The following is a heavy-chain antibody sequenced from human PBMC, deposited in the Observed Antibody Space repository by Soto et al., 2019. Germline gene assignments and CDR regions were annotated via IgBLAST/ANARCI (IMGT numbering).Heavy chain of an antibody. J-gene: IGHJ4*02. V-gene: IGHV1-46*01. CDR1: GYTFTSYY. CDR3: ARDVDDDSSGYSFDY. Sequence: ASVKVSCKASGYTFTSYYMHWLRQSPGQGLEWMGIINPSGGSTSYAQKFQGRVTMTRDTSTSTVYMELSSLRSEDTAVYYCARDVDDDSSGYSFDYWGQGTLVTVSS. D-gene: IGHD3-22*01. CDR2: INPSGGST.